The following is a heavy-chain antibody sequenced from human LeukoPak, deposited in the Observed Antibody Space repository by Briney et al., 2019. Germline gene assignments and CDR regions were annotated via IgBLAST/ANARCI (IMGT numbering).Heavy chain of an antibody. D-gene: IGHD3-10*01. CDR1: GYSFTSYW. J-gene: IGHJ4*02. V-gene: IGHV5-51*01. CDR3: ARTLYYYGSGSGYFDY. CDR2: IYPGDSDT. Sequence: GESLKISCKGSGYSFTSYWIGWVRQMPGKGLEWMGIIYPGDSDTRYSPSFQGQVTISADKSISTAYLQWSSLKASDTAMYYCARTLYYYGSGSGYFDYWGQGTLVTVSS.